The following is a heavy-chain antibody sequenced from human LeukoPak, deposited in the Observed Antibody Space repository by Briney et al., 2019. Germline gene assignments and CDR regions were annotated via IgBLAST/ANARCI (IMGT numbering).Heavy chain of an antibody. CDR3: ASTVVTDNYYYYGMDV. CDR2: IIPILGIA. V-gene: IGHV1-69*04. Sequence: GSSVKVSCKASGGTFSSYAISWVRQAPGQGLEWMGRIIPILGIANYAQKFQGKVTITADKSTSTAYMELSSLRSEDTAVYYCASTVVTDNYYYYGMDVWGHGTTVTVSS. J-gene: IGHJ6*02. CDR1: GGTFSSYA. D-gene: IGHD4-23*01.